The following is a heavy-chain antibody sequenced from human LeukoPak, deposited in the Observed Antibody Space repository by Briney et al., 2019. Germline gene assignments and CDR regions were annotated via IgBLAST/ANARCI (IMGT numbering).Heavy chain of an antibody. V-gene: IGHV1-8*02. CDR1: GYTFTSYD. CDR3: ARGFASYDTSDYAFAYH. Sequence: VASVKVSCKASGYTFTSYDITWVRQAPGQGLEWMGWMNPNSGDTGFAQKFQGRVTMTRDTSITTAYMELSSLRSEDAAVYYCARGFASYDTSDYAFAYHWGQGTLSPSPQ. J-gene: IGHJ5*02. CDR2: MNPNSGDT. D-gene: IGHD3-22*01.